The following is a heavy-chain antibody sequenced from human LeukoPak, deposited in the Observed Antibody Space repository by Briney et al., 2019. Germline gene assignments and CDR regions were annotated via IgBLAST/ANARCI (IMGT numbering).Heavy chain of an antibody. CDR2: ISWNSGRI. CDR1: GFTFDDYA. Sequence: GGSLRLSCAASGFTFDDYAMHWVRQAPGKGLEWVSGISWNSGRIGYADSVKGRFTISRDNAKNSLYLQMNSLRAEDTALYYCAKDEAYVGASYFDYWGQGTLVTVSS. J-gene: IGHJ4*02. V-gene: IGHV3-9*01. CDR3: AKDEAYVGASYFDY. D-gene: IGHD1-26*01.